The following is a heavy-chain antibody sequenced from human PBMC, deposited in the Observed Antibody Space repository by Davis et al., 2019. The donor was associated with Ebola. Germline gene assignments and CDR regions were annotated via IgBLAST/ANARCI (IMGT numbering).Heavy chain of an antibody. Sequence: PGGSLRLSCKGSGYSFSNYWIAWVRQMPGKGLEWMGMIYPGDSDTRYSPSFQGQVTISADKSINTAYMQWSSLKASATAMYYCARGAGYNDRGDGFNVWGHGTMVTVSS. CDR3: ARGAGYNDRGDGFNV. V-gene: IGHV5-51*01. CDR1: GYSFSNYW. J-gene: IGHJ3*01. CDR2: IYPGDSDT. D-gene: IGHD5-24*01.